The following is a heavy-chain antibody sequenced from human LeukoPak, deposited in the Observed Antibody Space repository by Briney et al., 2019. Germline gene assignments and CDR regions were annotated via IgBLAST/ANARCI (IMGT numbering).Heavy chain of an antibody. J-gene: IGHJ3*02. CDR3: AREGSLGFDAFDI. Sequence: GGSLRLSCAASGFTVSSHYMIWVRQAPGKGLEWVSVIHSGGKTYYADSVKGRFTISRDNSENTLDLQMNSLRAEDTAVYLCAREGSLGFDAFDIWGRGTMVTVSS. D-gene: IGHD7-27*01. V-gene: IGHV3-66*01. CDR2: IHSGGKT. CDR1: GFTVSSHY.